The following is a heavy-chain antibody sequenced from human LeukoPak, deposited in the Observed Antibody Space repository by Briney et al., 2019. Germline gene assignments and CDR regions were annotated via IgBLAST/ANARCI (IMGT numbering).Heavy chain of an antibody. CDR1: GGAISSSSYY. CDR2: IFYSGST. V-gene: IGHV4-39*01. D-gene: IGHD4/OR15-4a*01. Sequence: SETLSLTCTVSGGAISSSSYYWGWIRQPPGKGLEWIGSIFYSGSTYYNPSLKSRATISVDTSKNQFSLKLSSVTAADTAVYYCGRHQTMYYGMDVWGQGTTVTVSS. J-gene: IGHJ6*02. CDR3: GRHQTMYYGMDV.